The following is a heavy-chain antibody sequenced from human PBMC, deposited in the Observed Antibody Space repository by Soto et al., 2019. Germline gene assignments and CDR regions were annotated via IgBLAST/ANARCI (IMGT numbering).Heavy chain of an antibody. CDR3: ARGGYSSGRYHYYGMDV. V-gene: IGHV1-69*01. Sequence: QVQLVQSGAEVKKPGSSVKVSCQASGGTFSSYAISWVRQAPGQGLEWMGGIIPIFGTANYAQKFQGRVTITADESTSTAYMELSSLRSEDTAVYYCARGGYSSGRYHYYGMDVWGQGTTVTVSS. CDR2: IIPIFGTA. CDR1: GGTFSSYA. J-gene: IGHJ6*02. D-gene: IGHD6-19*01.